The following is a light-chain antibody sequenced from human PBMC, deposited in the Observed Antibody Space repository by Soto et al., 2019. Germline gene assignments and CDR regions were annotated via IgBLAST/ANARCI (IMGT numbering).Light chain of an antibody. J-gene: IGKJ1*01. Sequence: EIVLTQSPGILSLSPGERATLSCSASQSVSNSYLAWYQQKPSQAPRLLMYAASNRATGIPDRFSGSVSGTDFANTISRMEPESQAVYDCQQFPTGTVGQGTKVEIK. CDR3: QQFPTGT. V-gene: IGKV3-20*01. CDR2: AAS. CDR1: QSVSNSY.